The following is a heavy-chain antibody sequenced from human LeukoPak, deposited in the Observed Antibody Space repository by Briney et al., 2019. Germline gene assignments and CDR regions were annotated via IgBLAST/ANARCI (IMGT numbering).Heavy chain of an antibody. CDR3: ARDCSSTSCFHFYYYYYYGMDV. CDR1: GYTFTSYG. Sequence: ASVKVSCKASGYTFTSYGISWVRQAPGQGLEWMGWISAYNGNTNYAQKLQGRVTMTTDTSTSTAYMELRSLRSDDTAVYYCARDCSSTSCFHFYYYYYYGMDVWGQGITVTVSS. J-gene: IGHJ6*02. V-gene: IGHV1-18*01. D-gene: IGHD2-2*01. CDR2: ISAYNGNT.